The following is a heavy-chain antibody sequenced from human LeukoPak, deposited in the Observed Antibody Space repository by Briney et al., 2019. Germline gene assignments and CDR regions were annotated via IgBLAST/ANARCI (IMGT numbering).Heavy chain of an antibody. CDR2: IKSKTDGGTT. CDR1: GFTFSNAW. J-gene: IGHJ3*02. CDR3: TTWSYYDFDAFDI. D-gene: IGHD1-26*01. V-gene: IGHV3-15*01. Sequence: GGSLRLSCAASGFTFSNAWMSWVRQAPGKGLEWVGRIKSKTDGGTTDYAAPVKGRFTISRDDSKNTLYLQMNSLKTEDTAVYYCTTWSYYDFDAFDIWGQGTMVTVSS.